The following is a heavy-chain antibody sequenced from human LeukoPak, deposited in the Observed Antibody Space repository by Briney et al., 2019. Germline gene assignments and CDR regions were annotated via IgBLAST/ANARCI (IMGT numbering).Heavy chain of an antibody. CDR1: GYTFTGYY. J-gene: IGHJ2*01. CDR2: INPNSGGT. CDR3: ARSNYYGSGRYWYFDL. Sequence: ASVKVSCKASGYTFTGYYMSWVRQAPGQGLEWMGWINPNSGGTNYAQKFQGRVTMTRDTSISTAYMELSRLRSDDTAVYYCARSNYYGSGRYWYFDLWGRGTLVTVSS. D-gene: IGHD3-10*01. V-gene: IGHV1-2*02.